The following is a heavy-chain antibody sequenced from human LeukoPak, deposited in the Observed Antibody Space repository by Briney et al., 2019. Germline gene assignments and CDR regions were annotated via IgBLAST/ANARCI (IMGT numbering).Heavy chain of an antibody. CDR1: GIIFSNYW. CDR2: IKKDGSEK. Sequence: LRLXCXASGIIFSNYWMSWVRQAPGKGLEWVANIKKDGSEKYYVDSVKGRFTISRDNAKTSLYLQMNSLRAEDTAVYYCARDLSGVTGYTYGRGIDYWGQGTLVTVSS. J-gene: IGHJ4*02. V-gene: IGHV3-7*01. D-gene: IGHD5-18*01. CDR3: ARDLSGVTGYTYGRGIDY.